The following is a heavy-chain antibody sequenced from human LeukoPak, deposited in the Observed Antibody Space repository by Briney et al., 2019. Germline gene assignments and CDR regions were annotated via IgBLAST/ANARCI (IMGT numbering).Heavy chain of an antibody. Sequence: PGGSLRLSCAASGFTFSSYWMHWVRQAPGKGLVWVSRINSDGSSTSYADSVKGRFTISRDNAKNTLYLQMNSLRAEDTAEYYCARTTMFSDILSLWGQGTLVTVSS. CDR1: GFTFSSYW. V-gene: IGHV3-74*01. J-gene: IGHJ4*02. CDR2: INSDGSST. D-gene: IGHD3-9*01. CDR3: ARTTMFSDILSL.